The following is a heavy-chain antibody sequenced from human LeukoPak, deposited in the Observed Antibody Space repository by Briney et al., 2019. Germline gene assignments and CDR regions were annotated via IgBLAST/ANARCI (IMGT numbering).Heavy chain of an antibody. CDR1: GGTFSSYA. V-gene: IGHV1-69*13. D-gene: IGHD6-19*01. CDR3: ARGAVAGWVPWFD. Sequence: GASVKVSCKASGGTFSSYAISWVRQAPGQGLEWMGGIIPIFGTANYAQKFQGRVTITADESTSTAYMELSSLRSEDTAVYYCARGAVAGWVPWFDWGQGTLVTVSS. J-gene: IGHJ4*02. CDR2: IIPIFGTA.